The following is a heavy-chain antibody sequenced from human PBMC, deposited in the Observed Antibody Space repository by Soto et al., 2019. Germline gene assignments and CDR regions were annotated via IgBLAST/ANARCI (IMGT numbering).Heavy chain of an antibody. CDR3: ARSPYFFRGPLDY. D-gene: IGHD3-9*01. J-gene: IGHJ4*02. CDR2: ISDDGGNK. Sequence: GGSLRLSCAASGFSFRTYTMHWVRQAPGKGLEWVSLISDDGGNKHFADSVKGRFTISRDNSKNSLYLQMNSLRVEDTAVYYCARSPYFFRGPLDYWGQGTLVTVSS. CDR1: GFSFRTYT. V-gene: IGHV3-30-3*01.